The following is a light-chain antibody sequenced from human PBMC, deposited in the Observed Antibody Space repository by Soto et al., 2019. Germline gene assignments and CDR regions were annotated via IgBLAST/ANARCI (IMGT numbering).Light chain of an antibody. CDR2: GVN. J-gene: IGLJ1*01. Sequence: SVLTQPPSASGSPGQSVTISCTGTNSDVGGYNYVSWYQQYPGKAPKLIIYGVNERPSGVPDRFSGSKSGNTASLTVSGLQTADEADYYSSSYAGSNWYVFGTGTKVTVL. CDR1: NSDVGGYNY. CDR3: SSYAGSNWYV. V-gene: IGLV2-8*01.